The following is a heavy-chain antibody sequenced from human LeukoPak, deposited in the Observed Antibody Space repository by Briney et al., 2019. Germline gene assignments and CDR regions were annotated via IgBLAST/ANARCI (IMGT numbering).Heavy chain of an antibody. CDR2: IDSDGSST. CDR3: ARGYGETADSRRAFDI. V-gene: IGHV3-74*01. Sequence: GGSLRPSCAASGFTFSTYWMHWVRQAPGKGLVWVSRIDSDGSSTSYADSVKGRFTISRDNAKNTLYLQMNSLRAEDTAVYYCARGYGETADSRRAFDIWGQGTMVTVSS. CDR1: GFTFSTYW. J-gene: IGHJ3*02. D-gene: IGHD4-17*01.